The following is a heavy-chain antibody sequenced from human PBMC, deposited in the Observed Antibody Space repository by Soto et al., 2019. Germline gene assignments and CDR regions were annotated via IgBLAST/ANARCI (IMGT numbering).Heavy chain of an antibody. V-gene: IGHV1-58*01. D-gene: IGHD3-3*01. CDR2: IVVGSGNT. Sequence: WASVKVSCKASGFTFTSSAVQWVRQARGQRLEWIGWIVVGSGNTNYAQKFKERVTITRDRSTSTAYMELSSLRSEDTAVYYCAAESDVFGGGMDVWGQATTVTVSS. CDR1: GFTFTSSA. CDR3: AAESDVFGGGMDV. J-gene: IGHJ6*02.